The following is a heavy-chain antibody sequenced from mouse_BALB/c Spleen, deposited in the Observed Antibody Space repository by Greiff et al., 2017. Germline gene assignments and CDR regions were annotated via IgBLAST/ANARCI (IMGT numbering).Heavy chain of an antibody. V-gene: IGHV1-4*01. J-gene: IGHJ4*01. CDR1: GYTFTSYT. D-gene: IGHD2-14*01. Sequence: QVQLQQSGAELARPGASVKMSCKASGYTFTSYTMHWVKQRPGQGLEWIGYINPSSGYTNYNQKFKDKATLTADKSSSTAYMQLSSLTSEDSAVYYCARKLNRYDDYAMDYWGQGTSVTVSA. CDR2: INPSSGYT. CDR3: ARKLNRYDDYAMDY.